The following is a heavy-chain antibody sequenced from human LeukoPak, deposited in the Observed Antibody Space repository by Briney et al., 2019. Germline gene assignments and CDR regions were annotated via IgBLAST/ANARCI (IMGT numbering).Heavy chain of an antibody. V-gene: IGHV3-21*01. D-gene: IGHD5-24*01. CDR2: ISSSSSYI. CDR1: GFTFSSYS. Sequence: GGSLRLSCAASGFTFSSYSMNWVRQAPGKGLEWVSSISSSSSYIYYADSVKGRFTISRDNAKDSLYLQMNSLRAEDTAVYYCARGRMATADYWGQGTLVTVSS. J-gene: IGHJ4*02. CDR3: ARGRMATADY.